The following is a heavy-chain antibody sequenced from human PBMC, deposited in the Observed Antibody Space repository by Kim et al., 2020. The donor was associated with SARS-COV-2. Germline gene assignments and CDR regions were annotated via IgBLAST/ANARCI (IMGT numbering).Heavy chain of an antibody. J-gene: IGHJ6*02. D-gene: IGHD3-16*01. V-gene: IGHV1-69*13. CDR1: GGTFSSYA. CDR3: ARGLWGNPGLYYYGMDV. Sequence: SVKVSCKASGGTFSSYAISWVRQAPGQGLECMGGIIPIFGTANYAQKFQGRVTITADESTSTAYMELSSLRSEDTAVYYCARGLWGNPGLYYYGMDVWGQGTTVTVSS. CDR2: IIPIFGTA.